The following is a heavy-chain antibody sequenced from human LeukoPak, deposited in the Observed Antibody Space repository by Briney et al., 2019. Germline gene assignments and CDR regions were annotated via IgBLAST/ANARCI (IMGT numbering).Heavy chain of an antibody. CDR3: VKVGEYYGSGSLNWFDP. CDR1: GFTFANYG. CDR2: FTGSGYST. J-gene: IGHJ5*02. V-gene: IGHV3-23*01. Sequence: PGGTLRLSCAASGFTFANYGMTWVRQAPGEGLEWVSVSAFTGSGYSTYYADSVRGRFTVSRDNSKSTLFLQMSSLRGEDTAVYYCVKVGEYYGSGSLNWFDPWGPGTLVTVSS. D-gene: IGHD3-10*01.